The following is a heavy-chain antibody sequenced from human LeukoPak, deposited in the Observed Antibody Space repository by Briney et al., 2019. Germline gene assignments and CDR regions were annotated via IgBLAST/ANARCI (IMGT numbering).Heavy chain of an antibody. V-gene: IGHV3-23*01. CDR3: AKDYYDSSGYPEEDDAFDI. J-gene: IGHJ3*02. CDR1: GFTFSRYA. CDR2: FSGSGGST. Sequence: PGGSLRLSWAASGFTFSRYAMSWVRRAAGKGLELVLAFSGSGGSTYYAAFVKGRFTISRDNSRNTLYLQMNSLRAQDTAVYYCAKDYYDSSGYPEEDDAFDIWGQGPMVTVSS. D-gene: IGHD3-22*01.